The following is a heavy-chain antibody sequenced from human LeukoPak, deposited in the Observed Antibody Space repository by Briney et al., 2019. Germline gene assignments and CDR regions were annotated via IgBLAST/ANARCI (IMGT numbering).Heavy chain of an antibody. J-gene: IGHJ4*02. CDR3: ARAGGYCGRISCPYYFDY. CDR2: IYYSGST. D-gene: IGHD2-15*01. CDR1: GGSISSSSYY. Sequence: SETLSLTCTVSGGSISSSSYYWGWIRQPPGKGLEWIGNIYYSGSTYYSPSLKSRVTISVDTSKNQFSLKLSSMTAADTAVYYCARAGGYCGRISCPYYFDYWGQGSLVAVSS. V-gene: IGHV4-39*01.